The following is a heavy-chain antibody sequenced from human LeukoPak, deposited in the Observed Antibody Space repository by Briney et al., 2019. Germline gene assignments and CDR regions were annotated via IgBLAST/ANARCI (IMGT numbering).Heavy chain of an antibody. CDR2: IVVGSGDT. J-gene: IGHJ4*02. D-gene: IGHD2/OR15-2a*01. CDR1: GFTSTTST. CDR3: ARGSNIHFDY. V-gene: IGHV1-58*02. Sequence: VKVSCKASGFTSTTSTMQWVRQARGQRLEWIGWIVVGSGDTNYAEKFQERVTMTRDTSTSTVYMELSSLRSEDTAVYYCARGSNIHFDYWGQGTLVTVSS.